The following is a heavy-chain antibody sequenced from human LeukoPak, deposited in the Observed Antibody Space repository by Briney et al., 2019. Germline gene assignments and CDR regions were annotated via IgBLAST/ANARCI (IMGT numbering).Heavy chain of an antibody. V-gene: IGHV3-23*01. D-gene: IGHD3-10*01. CDR2: ISGSGAST. J-gene: IGHJ4*02. CDR1: GFTFSSYS. Sequence: PGGYLRLSCAASGFTFSSYSMSWVRQAPGKGLEWVSGISGSGASTSYADSVKGRITISRDNSKNTLYLQMNSLRAEDTALYYCAKRGYGSGSSKYDDYWGQGTLVTVSS. CDR3: AKRGYGSGSSKYDDY.